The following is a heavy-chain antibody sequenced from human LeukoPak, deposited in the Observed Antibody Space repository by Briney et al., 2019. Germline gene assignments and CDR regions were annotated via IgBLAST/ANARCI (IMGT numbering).Heavy chain of an antibody. Sequence: PGGSLRLSCAASGFTFSNYAMSWVRQAPGKGLEWVSAVSDSGGSTYYADSVKGRFTISRDNSKDTLYLQMNSLRAEDTAVYYCARDFPPHGYSGSSRWGQGTLVTVSS. V-gene: IGHV3-23*01. J-gene: IGHJ4*02. CDR3: ARDFPPHGYSGSSR. D-gene: IGHD1-26*01. CDR1: GFTFSNYA. CDR2: VSDSGGST.